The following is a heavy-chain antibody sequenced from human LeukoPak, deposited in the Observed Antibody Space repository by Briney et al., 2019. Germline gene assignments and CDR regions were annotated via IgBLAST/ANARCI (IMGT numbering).Heavy chain of an antibody. V-gene: IGHV3-7*01. J-gene: IGHJ6*03. CDR2: IKQDGSEK. Sequence: GGSLRLSCAASGFTFSTYWMSWVRQAPGKGLEWVANIKQDGSEKYYVDSVKGRFTISRDNAKNSLYLQMNSLRAEDTAVYYCARDERFLEWLRSYYYMDVWGKGTTVTVSS. CDR1: GFTFSTYW. D-gene: IGHD3-3*01. CDR3: ARDERFLEWLRSYYYMDV.